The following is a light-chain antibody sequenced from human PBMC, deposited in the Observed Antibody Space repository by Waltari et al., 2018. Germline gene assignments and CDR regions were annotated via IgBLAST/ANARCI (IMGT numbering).Light chain of an antibody. V-gene: IGKV1-39*01. CDR2: AAS. J-gene: IGKJ2*01. Sequence: DIQMTQSPSSLSASVGDRVTITCRASQSISSYLNWYQQKPGKAPKLLIYAASSLQSGVPSRFSGSESGTDFTLSISSLQPEDFATYYCQHSYSTLYTFGQGTKLEIK. CDR1: QSISSY. CDR3: QHSYSTLYT.